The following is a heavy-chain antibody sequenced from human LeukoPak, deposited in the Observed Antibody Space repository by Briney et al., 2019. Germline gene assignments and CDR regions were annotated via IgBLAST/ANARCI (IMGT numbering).Heavy chain of an antibody. CDR2: ISGTSSYI. V-gene: IGHV3-21*01. D-gene: IGHD3-16*02. J-gene: IGHJ5*02. Sequence: GSLRLSCAASGFTFSTYTMNWVRQAPGKGLEWVSSISGTSSYIYYADSMKGRFTISRDNAKNSLYLQMNSLRADDTAVYYCARASDYDSVWGSYRYYDWFDPWGQGTLVTVSS. CDR3: ARASDYDSVWGSYRYYDWFDP. CDR1: GFTFSTYT.